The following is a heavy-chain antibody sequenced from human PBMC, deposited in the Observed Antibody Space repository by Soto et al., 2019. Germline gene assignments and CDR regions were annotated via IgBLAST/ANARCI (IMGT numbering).Heavy chain of an antibody. CDR3: TRGGYSYGSSYSYYGMDV. D-gene: IGHD5-18*01. CDR1: GFTFSSYA. Sequence: QVQLVESGGGVVQPGRSLRLSCAASGFTFSSYAMHWVRQAPGKGLEWVAVISYDGNNKYYAVSVKGRFTISRDTSKNTLYLQMNSLRAEDTDVYYCTRGGYSYGSSYSYYGMDVGGQGTTVTVSS. CDR2: ISYDGNNK. J-gene: IGHJ6*02. V-gene: IGHV3-30-3*01.